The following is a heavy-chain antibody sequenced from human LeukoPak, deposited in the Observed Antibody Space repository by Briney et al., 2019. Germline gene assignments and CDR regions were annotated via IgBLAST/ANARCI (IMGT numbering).Heavy chain of an antibody. CDR1: GGSISSSSYY. Sequence: SETLSLTCTVSGGSISSSSYYWGWIRQPPGKGLEWIGSIYYSGSTYYNPSLKSRVTISVDTSKNQFSLKLSSVTAADTAVYYCARVNKQPVRVGYYYYSMAVWGKGTTVTVSS. D-gene: IGHD6-6*01. CDR2: IYYSGST. V-gene: IGHV4-39*07. J-gene: IGHJ6*03. CDR3: ARVNKQPVRVGYYYYSMAV.